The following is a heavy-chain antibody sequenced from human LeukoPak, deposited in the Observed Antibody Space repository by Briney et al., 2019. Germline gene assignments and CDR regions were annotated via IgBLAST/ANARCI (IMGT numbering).Heavy chain of an antibody. D-gene: IGHD6-19*01. V-gene: IGHV1-18*01. J-gene: IGHJ6*02. CDR3: ASIAVAGPYYYYGMDV. Sequence: ASVKVSCKASGYTFTSYGISWVRQAPGQGLEWMGWISAYNGNTNYAQKLQGRVTMTTDTSTSTAYMELRSLRSGDTAVYYCASIAVAGPYYYYGMDVWGQGATVTVSS. CDR2: ISAYNGNT. CDR1: GYTFTSYG.